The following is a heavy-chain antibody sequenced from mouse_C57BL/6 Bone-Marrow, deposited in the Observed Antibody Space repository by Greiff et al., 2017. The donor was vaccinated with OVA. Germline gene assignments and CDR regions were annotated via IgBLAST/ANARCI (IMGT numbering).Heavy chain of an antibody. CDR1: GFTFSDYY. J-gene: IGHJ1*03. D-gene: IGHD1-1*01. V-gene: IGHV5-16*01. CDR2: INYDGSST. Sequence: DVKLVESEGGLVQPGSSMKLSCTASGFTFSDYYMAWVRQVPEKGLEWVANINYDGSSTYYLDSLKSRFIISRDNAKNILYLQMSSLKSEDTATYYCAREEIYGSSYWYFDVWGTGTTVTVSS. CDR3: AREEIYGSSYWYFDV.